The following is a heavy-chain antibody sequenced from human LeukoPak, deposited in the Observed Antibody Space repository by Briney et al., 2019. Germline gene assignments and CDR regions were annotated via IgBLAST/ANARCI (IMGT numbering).Heavy chain of an antibody. J-gene: IGHJ6*02. CDR1: GFTVSSNY. D-gene: IGHD4-17*01. CDR3: AGTDYGDYSTGYYGMDV. V-gene: IGHV3-66*01. Sequence: GGSLRLSCAASGFTVSSNYMSWVRQAPGKGLEWVSVIYSGGSTYYADSVKGRFTISRDNSKNTLYLQMSSLRAEDTAVYYCAGTDYGDYSTGYYGMDVWAKGPRSPSP. CDR2: IYSGGST.